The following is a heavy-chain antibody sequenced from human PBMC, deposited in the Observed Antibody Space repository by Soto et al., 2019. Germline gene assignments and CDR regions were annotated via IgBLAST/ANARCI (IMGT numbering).Heavy chain of an antibody. V-gene: IGHV1-69*06. J-gene: IGHJ6*02. CDR1: GGTFSSYA. D-gene: IGHD6-19*01. Sequence: QVQLVQSGAEVQKPGSSVKVSCKASGGTFSSYAISWVRQAPGQGLEWMGGIIPIFGTANYAQKFQGRVTITADKSTSTAYMELSSLRSEDTAVYYCARSTVAAPGWDYYYGMDVWGQGTTVTVSS. CDR2: IIPIFGTA. CDR3: ARSTVAAPGWDYYYGMDV.